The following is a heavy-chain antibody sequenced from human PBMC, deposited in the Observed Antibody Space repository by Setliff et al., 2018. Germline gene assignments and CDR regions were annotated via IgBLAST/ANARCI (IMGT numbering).Heavy chain of an antibody. CDR2: ITDDGDTT. D-gene: IGHD3-10*01. CDR3: AKSSGSSSATNLEY. CDR1: GFTFFSYT. V-gene: IGHV3-23*01. J-gene: IGHJ4*02. Sequence: PGGSLRLSCTTSGFTFFSYTMNWVRQAPGKGLEWVSAITDDGDTTHYAGSVKGRFTIDRDNTNSKLYLQMNSLRVEDTALYYCAKSSGSSSATNLEYLGPGTLVTVPQ.